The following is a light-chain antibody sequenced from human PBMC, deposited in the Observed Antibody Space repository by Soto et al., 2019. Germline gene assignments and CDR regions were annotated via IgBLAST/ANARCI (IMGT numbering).Light chain of an antibody. CDR3: QQYNNWRPQT. CDR1: QSVSSN. V-gene: IGKV3-15*01. J-gene: IGKJ1*01. CDR2: GAS. Sequence: EIVMTQSPATLSVSPGERATLSYRASQSVSSNLAWYQQKPGQAPRLLIYGASTRATGIPARFSGSGSGTEFTPTISSLQSEDFAVYYCQQYNNWRPQTFGQGTKVEIK.